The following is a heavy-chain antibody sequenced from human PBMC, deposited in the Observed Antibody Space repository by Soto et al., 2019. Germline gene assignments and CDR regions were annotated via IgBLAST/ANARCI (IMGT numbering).Heavy chain of an antibody. CDR2: IIPIFGTA. V-gene: IGHV1-69*13. Sequence: SVKVSCKASGGTFSSYAISWVRQAPGQGLEWMGGIIPIFGTANYAQKFQGRVTITADESTSTAYMELSSLRSEDTAVYYCARDQYVWGKSTRHGAFDIWGQGTMVTVSS. CDR1: GGTFSSYA. D-gene: IGHD3-16*01. CDR3: ARDQYVWGKSTRHGAFDI. J-gene: IGHJ3*02.